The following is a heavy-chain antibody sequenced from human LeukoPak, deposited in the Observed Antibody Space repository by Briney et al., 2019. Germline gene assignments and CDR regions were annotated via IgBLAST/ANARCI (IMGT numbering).Heavy chain of an antibody. CDR1: GFTFNNDV. CDR3: AKPRGTTVTTFDY. D-gene: IGHD4-17*01. V-gene: IGHV3-23*01. Sequence: GGSLRLSCAASGFTFNNDVMSWVRQAPGKGLEWVSAISGSGGSTYYADSVKGRFTISRDNSKNTLYLQMNSLRAEDTAVYYCAKPRGTTVTTFDYWGQGTLVTVSS. J-gene: IGHJ4*02. CDR2: ISGSGGST.